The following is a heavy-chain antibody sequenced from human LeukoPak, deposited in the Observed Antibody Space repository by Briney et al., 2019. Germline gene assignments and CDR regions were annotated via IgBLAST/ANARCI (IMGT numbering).Heavy chain of an antibody. Sequence: PSETLSLTCTVSGGSISSYYWSWIRQPPGKGLEWIGSIYHSGSTYYNPSLKSRVTISVDTSKNQFSLKLSSVTAADTAVYYCATVRNWFDPWGQGTLVTVSS. V-gene: IGHV4-59*04. CDR3: ATVRNWFDP. CDR2: IYHSGST. J-gene: IGHJ5*02. CDR1: GGSISSYY. D-gene: IGHD2/OR15-2a*01.